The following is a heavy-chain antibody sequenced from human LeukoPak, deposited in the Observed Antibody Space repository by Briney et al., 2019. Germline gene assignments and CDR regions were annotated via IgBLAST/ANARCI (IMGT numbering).Heavy chain of an antibody. V-gene: IGHV3-33*01. J-gene: IGHJ3*02. CDR3: VREQYGDDDAFDI. Sequence: GRSLRLSCAASGFTFSSYGMHWVRQAPGKGLEWVGVIWYDGSNKYYADSVKVRFTISRDNSKNTLSLQMNSLRAEDTAVYYCVREQYGDDDAFDIWGQGTMVTVSS. CDR1: GFTFSSYG. CDR2: IWYDGSNK. D-gene: IGHD4-17*01.